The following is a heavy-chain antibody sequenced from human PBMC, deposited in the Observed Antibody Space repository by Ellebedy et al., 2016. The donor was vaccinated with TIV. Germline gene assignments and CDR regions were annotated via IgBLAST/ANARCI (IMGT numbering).Heavy chain of an antibody. CDR2: IKEDETEK. V-gene: IGHV3-7*01. Sequence: GESLKISXTASGFTFSRRWMGWVRQAPGKGPEWVANIKEDETEKYYAESVKGRFTISRDNAKNLLYLEMKSLGAEDTALYYCAGYGWPANFDPWGQGTLVTVSS. CDR1: GFTFSRRW. D-gene: IGHD6-13*01. J-gene: IGHJ5*02. CDR3: AGYGWPANFDP.